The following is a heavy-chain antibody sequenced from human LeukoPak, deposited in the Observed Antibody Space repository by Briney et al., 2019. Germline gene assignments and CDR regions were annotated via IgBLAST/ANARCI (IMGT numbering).Heavy chain of an antibody. CDR1: GFTFSSSA. CDR3: XKVPSRPYYFEY. J-gene: IGHJ4*02. CDR2: ISGSGASI. V-gene: IGHV3-23*01. Sequence: GGSLRLSCAASGFTFSSSAMRWVRQAPGKGLEWVSGISGSGASIFYADSVKGRFTISRDNSKNTVYLQMNSLRDEDTAVYYCXKVPSRPYYFEYWGQGTLVTVSS. D-gene: IGHD6-6*01.